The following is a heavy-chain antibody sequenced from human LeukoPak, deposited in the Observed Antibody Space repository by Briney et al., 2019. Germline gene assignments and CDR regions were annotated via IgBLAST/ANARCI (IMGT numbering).Heavy chain of an antibody. V-gene: IGHV5-51*01. CDR1: GYIFTNYY. J-gene: IGHJ5*02. Sequence: GESLKISCKGFGYIFTNYYIAWVRQMPGKALEWMGIISPADSDTRYSPSFQGQVTISADQSITIAYLQWSSLKASDTAMYYCARRAYGSGSSTRHFDPWGQGTLVTVSS. D-gene: IGHD3-10*01. CDR2: ISPADSDT. CDR3: ARRAYGSGSSTRHFDP.